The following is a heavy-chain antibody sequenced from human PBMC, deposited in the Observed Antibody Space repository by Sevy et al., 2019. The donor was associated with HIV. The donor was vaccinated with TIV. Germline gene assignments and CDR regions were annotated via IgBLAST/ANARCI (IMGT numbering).Heavy chain of an antibody. J-gene: IGHJ4*02. CDR3: ARDNSSSLSVGDY. CDR1: GYTFTGYY. V-gene: IGHV1-2*02. CDR2: INPNSGGT. D-gene: IGHD6-6*01. Sequence: ASVKVSCKASGYTFTGYYMHWVRQAPGQGLEWMGWINPNSGGTNYAQKFQGRVTMTRDTSISTAYMELSRLRSDDTAVYYCARDNSSSLSVGDYWGQGTLVTVSS.